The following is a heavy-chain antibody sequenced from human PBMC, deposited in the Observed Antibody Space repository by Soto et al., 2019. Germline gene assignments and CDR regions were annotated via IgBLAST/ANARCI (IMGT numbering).Heavy chain of an antibody. CDR2: ISSSSIYI. Sequence: GSLRVSCAASVFTFSSYSMNWVRQAPGKGLEWVSSISSSSIYIYYADSVKGRFTISRDNAKNSLYLQMNSLRAEDTAVYYCARDLAVRQYYYGSGSSYYGMDVWGQGTTVTVSS. CDR3: ARDLAVRQYYYGSGSSYYGMDV. CDR1: VFTFSSYS. V-gene: IGHV3-21*01. J-gene: IGHJ6*02. D-gene: IGHD3-10*01.